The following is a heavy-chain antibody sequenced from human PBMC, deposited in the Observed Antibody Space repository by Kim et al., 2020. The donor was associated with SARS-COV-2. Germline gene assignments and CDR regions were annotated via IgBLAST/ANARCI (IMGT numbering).Heavy chain of an antibody. CDR2: IYPGDSDT. CDR1: GYSFTSYW. V-gene: IGHV5-51*01. CDR3: ARPGSPYDFWSGYSY. D-gene: IGHD3-3*01. Sequence: GESLKISCKGSGYSFTSYWIGWVRQMPGKGLEWMGIIYPGDSDTRYSPSFQGQVTISADKSISTAYLQWSSLKASDTAMYYCARPGSPYDFWSGYSYWGQGTLVTVSS. J-gene: IGHJ4*02.